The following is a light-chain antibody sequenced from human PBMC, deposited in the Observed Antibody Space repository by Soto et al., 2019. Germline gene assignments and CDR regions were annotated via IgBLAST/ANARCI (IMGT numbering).Light chain of an antibody. CDR3: GAWDSSLSAVV. J-gene: IGLJ2*01. CDR1: SSNIENNY. V-gene: IGLV1-51*01. Sequence: QSVLTQPPSVSAAPGQTVTISCSGSSSNIENNYVSWYQQLPGTAPKLLIYDNDKRPAGIPDRFSGSKSGTSATLGITGLQTGDEADYYCGAWDSSLSAVVFGGGTKVTVL. CDR2: DND.